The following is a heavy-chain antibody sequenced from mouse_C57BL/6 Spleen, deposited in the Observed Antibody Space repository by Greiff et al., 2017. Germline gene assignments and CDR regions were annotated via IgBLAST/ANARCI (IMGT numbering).Heavy chain of an antibody. CDR3: ARSDYYIDV. CDR1: GYTFTSYW. CDR2: IDPSDSYT. Sequence: QVQLQQSGAELVMPGASVKLSCKASGYTFTSYWMHWVKQRPGQGLEWIGGIDPSDSYTNYNQKFKGKSTLTVDKSSVTAYMQLSSLTSEDSAVYYWARSDYYIDVWGTGTTVTVAS. J-gene: IGHJ1*03. D-gene: IGHD2-4*01. V-gene: IGHV1-69*01.